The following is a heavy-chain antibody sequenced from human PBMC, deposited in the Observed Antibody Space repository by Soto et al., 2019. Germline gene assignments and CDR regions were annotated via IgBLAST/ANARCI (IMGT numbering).Heavy chain of an antibody. CDR2: ISTYNGNT. Sequence: ASVKGSCKASGYMFTSYGISWVRQAPGQGLEWMGWISTYNGNTDYAQNLQGRVTMTADTSTSTAYMELRSLRSDDTAVYYCAAGLSGSKTFDYWGQGTLVTVSS. CDR3: AAGLSGSKTFDY. CDR1: GYMFTSYG. J-gene: IGHJ4*02. D-gene: IGHD1-26*01. V-gene: IGHV1-18*01.